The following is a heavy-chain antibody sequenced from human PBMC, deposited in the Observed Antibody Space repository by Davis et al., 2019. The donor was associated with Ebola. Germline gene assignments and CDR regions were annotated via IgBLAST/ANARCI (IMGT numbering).Heavy chain of an antibody. D-gene: IGHD3-16*01. Sequence: GESLKISCAASGFTFSSYSMNWVRQAPGKGLEWVSYISSSSSTIYYADSVKGRFTISRDNAKNSVFLEMNSLSVEDTAVYYCARDWAGLDVWGKGTTVTVSS. CDR2: ISSSSSTI. CDR1: GFTFSSYS. V-gene: IGHV3-48*04. CDR3: ARDWAGLDV. J-gene: IGHJ6*04.